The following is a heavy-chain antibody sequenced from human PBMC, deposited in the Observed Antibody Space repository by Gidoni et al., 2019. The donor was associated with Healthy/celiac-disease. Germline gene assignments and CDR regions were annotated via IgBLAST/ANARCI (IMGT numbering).Heavy chain of an antibody. Sequence: QVTLRESGPALVKPTQTLTLTCPFAGFSLSTSGMCVNWIRQPPGKALEWLARIDWDDDKFYSTSLKTRLTISKDTSKNQVVLTMTNMAPVDTATYYCARVRSSWSGYYNYYGLDVWGQGTTVTVSS. CDR1: GFSLSTSGMC. CDR2: IDWDDDK. J-gene: IGHJ6*02. V-gene: IGHV2-70*17. D-gene: IGHD3-3*01. CDR3: ARVRSSWSGYYNYYGLDV.